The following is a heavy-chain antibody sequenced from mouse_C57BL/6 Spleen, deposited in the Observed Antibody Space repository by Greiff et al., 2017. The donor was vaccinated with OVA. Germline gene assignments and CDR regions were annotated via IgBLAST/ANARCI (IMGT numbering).Heavy chain of an antibody. J-gene: IGHJ4*01. V-gene: IGHV1-69*01. CDR1: GYTFTSYW. D-gene: IGHD1-1*01. CDR3: ARGITTVVAGNAMDY. Sequence: QVQLQQPGAELVMPGASVKLSCKASGYTFTSYWMHWVKQRPGQGLEWIVEIDPSDGYTNYNDKFKGKSTLTADKSSSTAYMQLSSLTSEDSAVYYGARGITTVVAGNAMDYWGQGTSVTVSS. CDR2: IDPSDGYT.